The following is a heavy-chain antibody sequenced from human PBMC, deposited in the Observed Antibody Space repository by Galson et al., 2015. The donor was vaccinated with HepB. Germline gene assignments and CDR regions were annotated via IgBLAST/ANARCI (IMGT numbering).Heavy chain of an antibody. CDR3: ARSIGGDTDY. V-gene: IGHV3-74*01. CDR1: GFAFSSYW. Sequence: SLRLSCAASGFAFSSYWMHWVRQSPGKGLVWVSRINTDGSSTSYADSVKGRFTISRDNAKNTLYLQMNTLRADDTAVYYCARSIGGDTDYWGQGTLVTVSP. J-gene: IGHJ4*02. D-gene: IGHD2-21*02. CDR2: INTDGSST.